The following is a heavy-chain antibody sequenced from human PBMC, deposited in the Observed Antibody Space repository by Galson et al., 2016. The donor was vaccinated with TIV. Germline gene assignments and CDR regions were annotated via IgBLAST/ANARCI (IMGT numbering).Heavy chain of an antibody. CDR1: GGTFSNYA. CDR2: ISPMLDTT. V-gene: IGHV1-69*13. CDR3: AKDRNTALDTYYYYYGMDV. J-gene: IGHJ6*02. D-gene: IGHD5-18*01. Sequence: SVKVSCKASGGTFSNYAFSWVRQAPGQGLEWMGGISPMLDTTNYAQKFQGRVTITADESSSTAYMEVSRLTSDDTAVYYCAKDRNTALDTYYYYYGMDVWGQGTTVTVSS.